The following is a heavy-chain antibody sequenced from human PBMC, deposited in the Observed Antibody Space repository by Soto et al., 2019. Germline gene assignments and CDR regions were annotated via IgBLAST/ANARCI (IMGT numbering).Heavy chain of an antibody. Sequence: QVQLVESGGGVVQPGRSLSLSCAASGFTFSHFGMHWVRQAPGKGLEWVAVVWYDGSNTYYADSVKGRFTISRDNSKSMVYLQMNSLRVEDTAVYYCATDRRVGFSQWELQDWGQGTLVTVSS. V-gene: IGHV3-33*03. J-gene: IGHJ1*01. CDR1: GFTFSHFG. CDR2: VWYDGSNT. CDR3: ATDRRVGFSQWELQD. D-gene: IGHD1-26*01.